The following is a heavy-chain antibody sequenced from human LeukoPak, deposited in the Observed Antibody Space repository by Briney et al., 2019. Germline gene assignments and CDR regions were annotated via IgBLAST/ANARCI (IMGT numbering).Heavy chain of an antibody. J-gene: IGHJ3*01. Sequence: GGSLRLSCTASGFTFSNHALHWVRQAPGKGLEWLTVISYDGRNEYYADSVTGRFTISRDNSKSTVSLQLNSLRVEDAAVYYCARGEAYYDRNGLPGAALDFWGLGTLVTVSS. V-gene: IGHV3-30*04. CDR3: ARGEAYYDRNGLPGAALDF. CDR1: GFTFSNHA. D-gene: IGHD3-22*01. CDR2: ISYDGRNE.